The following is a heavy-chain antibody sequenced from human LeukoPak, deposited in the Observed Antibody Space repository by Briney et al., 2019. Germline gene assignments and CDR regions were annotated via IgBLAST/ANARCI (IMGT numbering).Heavy chain of an antibody. D-gene: IGHD5-24*01. CDR1: GGSISSYY. J-gene: IGHJ2*01. V-gene: IGHV4-59*01. CDR3: ASGRDGYNNHWYFDL. Sequence: SETLSLTCTVSGGSISSYYWSWIRKPPGKGLEWIGYIYYSGSTNYNPSLKSRVTISVDTSKNQFSLKLSSVTAADTAMYYCASGRDGYNNHWYFDLWGRGTLVTVSS. CDR2: IYYSGST.